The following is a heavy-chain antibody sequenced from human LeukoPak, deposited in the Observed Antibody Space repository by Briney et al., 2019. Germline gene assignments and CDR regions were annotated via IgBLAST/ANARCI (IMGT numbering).Heavy chain of an antibody. V-gene: IGHV4-61*01. CDR3: ARDGTAMASFDY. D-gene: IGHD5-18*01. CDR1: GGSFSSGSYY. Sequence: PSETLSLTCTVSGGSFSSGSYYWSWIRQPPGKGLEWIGYIYYSGSTNYNPSLKSRVTISVDTSKNQSSLKLSSVTAADTAVYYCARDGTAMASFDYWGQGTLVTVSS. CDR2: IYYSGST. J-gene: IGHJ4*02.